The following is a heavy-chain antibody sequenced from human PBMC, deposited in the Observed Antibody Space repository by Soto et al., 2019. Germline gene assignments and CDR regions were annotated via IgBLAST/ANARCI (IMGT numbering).Heavy chain of an antibody. Sequence: QVLLVXXXAEVKRPGASVKVSCKASGYTFSNYGITWVRQAPGHGLEXLGWVTAFNGDTNYAQNVRDRVTLTTDPSTETSYMELRSLRPDDTAVYYCARDGRVSFYYYGMDVWGQGTTVIVSS. V-gene: IGHV1-18*01. CDR2: VTAFNGDT. CDR1: GYTFSNYG. CDR3: ARDGRVSFYYYGMDV. J-gene: IGHJ6*02.